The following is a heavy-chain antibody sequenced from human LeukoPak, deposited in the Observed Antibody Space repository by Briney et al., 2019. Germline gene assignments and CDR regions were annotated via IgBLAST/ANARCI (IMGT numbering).Heavy chain of an antibody. CDR1: GGTFSSYA. D-gene: IGHD6-13*01. V-gene: IGHV1-69*13. Sequence: SVKVSCKASGGTFSSYAISWVRQAPGQGLEWMGGIIPIFGTANYAQKFQGRVTITADESTSTAYMELSSLRSEDTAVYYCAKWQQQLTHFDYWGQGTLVTVSS. CDR2: IIPIFGTA. CDR3: AKWQQQLTHFDY. J-gene: IGHJ4*02.